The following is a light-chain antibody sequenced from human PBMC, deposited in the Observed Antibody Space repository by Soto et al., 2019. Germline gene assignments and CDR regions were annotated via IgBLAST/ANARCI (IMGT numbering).Light chain of an antibody. V-gene: IGKV1-27*01. Sequence: DIQMTQSPTSLSASVGDRVTITCRASQGIRNFVAWYQQKPGKAPKLLIYAASTLQSGVPSRFSGSGSGTDFTLNINSLQPEDVATYSCQNYSSVPVFGPGTKVEIK. CDR2: AAS. CDR1: QGIRNF. J-gene: IGKJ3*01. CDR3: QNYSSVPV.